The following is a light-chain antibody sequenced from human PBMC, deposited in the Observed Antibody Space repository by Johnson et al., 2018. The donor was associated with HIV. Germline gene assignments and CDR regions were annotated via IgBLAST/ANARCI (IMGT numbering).Light chain of an antibody. V-gene: IGLV1-51*02. CDR2: ENN. CDR1: SSNIENNF. Sequence: QSVLTQPPSVSAAPGQKVTISCSGSSSNIENNFVSWYQQLPGTVPKVLIYENNKRPSGIPDRFAGSKSGTSATMGITGLQTGDEADYYCGTWDTSLSAGVFGTGTKVTV. J-gene: IGLJ1*01. CDR3: GTWDTSLSAGV.